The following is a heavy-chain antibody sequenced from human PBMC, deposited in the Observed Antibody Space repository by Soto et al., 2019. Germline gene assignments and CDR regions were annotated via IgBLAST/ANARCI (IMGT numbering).Heavy chain of an antibody. Sequence: EVHLVESGGDLVQPGGSLRLSCVASGFTFSDYWMTWVRQTPGKGLEGVANMNPDGSEQYYLDSVKGRFTISRDNAKNSLYLQMNSLRGEDTAGYYCTRDLNHDCGPWGQGTQVIVSS. V-gene: IGHV3-7*04. CDR1: GFTFSDYW. D-gene: IGHD2-21*01. J-gene: IGHJ5*02. CDR3: TRDLNHDCGP. CDR2: MNPDGSEQ.